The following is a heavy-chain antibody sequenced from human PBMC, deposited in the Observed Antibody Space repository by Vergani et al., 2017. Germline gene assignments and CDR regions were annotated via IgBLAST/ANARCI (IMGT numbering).Heavy chain of an antibody. V-gene: IGHV3-9*02. CDR2: ISWNSNSI. Sequence: EVQLEESGGGLVLPGRSLRLSCVASGFTSAGYAMHWVRQAPGKGLEWVSGISWNSNSIGYADSVKGRFTISRDNAKNSLYLQMNSLRAEDTALYYCAKDLDTSSGGGGFDPWGKGTLVTGSS. CDR1: GFTSAGYA. J-gene: IGHJ5*02. CDR3: AKDLDTSSGGGGFDP. D-gene: IGHD6-6*01.